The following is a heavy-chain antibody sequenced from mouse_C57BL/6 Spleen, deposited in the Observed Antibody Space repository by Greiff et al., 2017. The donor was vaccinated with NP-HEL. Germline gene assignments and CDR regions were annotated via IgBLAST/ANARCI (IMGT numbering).Heavy chain of an antibody. CDR1: GYAFSSSW. CDR3: ARSDYYGSSYWYFDV. D-gene: IGHD1-1*01. J-gene: IGHJ1*03. CDR2: IYPGDGDT. Sequence: VQLVASGPELVKPGASVKISCKASGYAFSSSWMNWVKQRPGQGLEWIGRIYPGDGDTNYNWKFKGKATLTADKSSSTAYMQRSSLTSEDSAVYFCARSDYYGSSYWYFDVWGTGTTVTVSS. V-gene: IGHV1-82*01.